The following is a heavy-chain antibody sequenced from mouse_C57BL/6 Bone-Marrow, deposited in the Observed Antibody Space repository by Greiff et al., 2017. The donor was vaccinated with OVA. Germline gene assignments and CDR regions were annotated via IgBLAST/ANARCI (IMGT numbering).Heavy chain of an antibody. CDR3: ACHAYFAWFAY. V-gene: IGHV5-12*01. CDR1: GFTFSDYY. Sequence: EVHLVESGGGLVQPGGSLKLSCAASGFTFSDYYMYWVRQTPEKRLEWVAYISTGGGSTYYTDTVKGRFTISRDNAKNTLYLQMSRLKSEATAMYSCACHAYFAWFAYWGQGTLVTVSA. J-gene: IGHJ3*01. CDR2: ISTGGGST. D-gene: IGHD1-1*01.